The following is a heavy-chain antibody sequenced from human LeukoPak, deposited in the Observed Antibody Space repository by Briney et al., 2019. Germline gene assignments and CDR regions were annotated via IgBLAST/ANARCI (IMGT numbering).Heavy chain of an antibody. CDR1: SGSFSDYY. D-gene: IGHD3-10*01. J-gene: IGHJ5*01. CDR3: ARMVRGVQSHLSWFDS. V-gene: IGHV4-34*01. Sequence: PETLSLTCAVYSGSFSDYYLSWIRHPPGQELEWIGEINHSGTTNYFPSLNSRATISMDTSKTQFSLKLRSVTAADTAIYYCARMVRGVQSHLSWFDSWGRGTLVTVSS. CDR2: INHSGTT.